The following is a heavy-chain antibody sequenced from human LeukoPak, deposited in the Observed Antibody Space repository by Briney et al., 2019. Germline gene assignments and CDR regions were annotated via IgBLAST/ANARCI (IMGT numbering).Heavy chain of an antibody. CDR2: IYHSGST. CDR1: GGSISSGGYS. D-gene: IGHD3-3*01. CDR3: ARESYDFWSGPLGFFDY. V-gene: IGHV4-30-2*01. J-gene: IGHJ4*02. Sequence: SETLSLTCAVSGGSISSGGYSWSWIRQPPGKGLEWIGYIYHSGSTYYNPSLKSRVTISVDRSKSQSSLKLSSVTAADTAVYYCARESYDFWSGPLGFFDYWGQGTLVTVSS.